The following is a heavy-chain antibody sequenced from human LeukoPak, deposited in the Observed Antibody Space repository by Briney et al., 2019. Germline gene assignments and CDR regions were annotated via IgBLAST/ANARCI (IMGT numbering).Heavy chain of an antibody. CDR1: GYTFTSYG. J-gene: IGHJ4*02. V-gene: IGHV1-18*01. CDR2: ISAYNGNT. Sequence: ASVKVSCKASGYTFTSYGITWVRQAPGQGLEWMGWISAYNGNTDYAQKLQDRVTMTTDTSTSTAYMELRSLRSDDTAVYYCARENEYSSSSDRYFPYYFDYWGQGTLVTVSS. D-gene: IGHD6-6*01. CDR3: ARENEYSSSSDRYFPYYFDY.